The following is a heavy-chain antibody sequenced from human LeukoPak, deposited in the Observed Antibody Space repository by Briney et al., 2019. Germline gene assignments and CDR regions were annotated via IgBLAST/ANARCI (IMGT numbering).Heavy chain of an antibody. D-gene: IGHD3-10*01. CDR1: GYTFTSYD. CDR2: MNPNSGNT. CDR3: ARGMVRGITYWFDP. J-gene: IGHJ5*02. Sequence: EASVKVSCKASGYTFTSYDINWVRQATGQGLEWMGGMNPNSGNTGYAQKFQGRVTMTRNTSISTAYMELSSLRSEDTAVYYCARGMVRGITYWFDPWGQGTLVTVSS. V-gene: IGHV1-8*01.